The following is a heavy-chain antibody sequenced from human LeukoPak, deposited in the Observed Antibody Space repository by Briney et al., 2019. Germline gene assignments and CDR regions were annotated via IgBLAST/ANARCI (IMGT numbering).Heavy chain of an antibody. J-gene: IGHJ5*02. CDR1: GFTFSSSA. V-gene: IGHV3-23*01. CDR3: AIVVSPRWFDP. CDR2: ISNNGGYT. D-gene: IGHD5/OR15-5a*01. Sequence: GGSLRLSCAASGFTFSSSAMSWVRQAPGKGLEWVSAISNNGGYTYYADSVQGRFTISRDNSKSTLCLQMNSLRAEDTAVYYCAIVVSPRWFDPWGQGTLVTASS.